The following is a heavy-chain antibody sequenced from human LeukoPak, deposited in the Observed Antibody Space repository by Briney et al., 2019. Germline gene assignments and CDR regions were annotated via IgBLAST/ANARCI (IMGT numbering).Heavy chain of an antibody. Sequence: GGSLRLSCAASGFTFNTYSMNWVRQAPAKGLEWVSCVTTNSDMYYADSVKGRFTVSRDNAKNSVYLQMNSLRAEDTAVYYCARDHDYWGQGTLVTVSS. J-gene: IGHJ4*02. CDR3: ARDHDY. V-gene: IGHV3-21*01. CDR1: GFTFNTYS. CDR2: VTTNSDM.